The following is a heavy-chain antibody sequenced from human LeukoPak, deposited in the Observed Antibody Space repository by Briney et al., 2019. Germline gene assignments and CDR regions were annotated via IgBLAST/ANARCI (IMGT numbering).Heavy chain of an antibody. J-gene: IGHJ2*01. CDR2: IFSSGSN. D-gene: IGHD3-10*01. CDR1: GGSLGIHY. V-gene: IGHV4-4*07. Sequence: PSETLSLTCTVSGGSLGIHYWRWVRQPAGKGLEWIGRIFSSGSNSYNHSLKSRITMSQDTAKSQFSLNLTSLTAEDTAIYYCARHSGSGSFRYWFFDLWGRGTLVTVSS. CDR3: ARHSGSGSFRYWFFDL.